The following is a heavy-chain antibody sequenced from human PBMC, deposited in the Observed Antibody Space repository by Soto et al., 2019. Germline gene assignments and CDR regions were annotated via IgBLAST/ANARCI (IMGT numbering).Heavy chain of an antibody. D-gene: IGHD3-22*01. J-gene: IGHJ3*02. CDR2: IIPIFGTA. CDR3: ARARSEYYYDSSGSRFDI. Sequence: GASVKVSCKASGGTFSSYAISWVRQAPGQGLEWMGGIIPIFGTANYAQKFQGRVTITADESTSTAYMELSSLRSEDTAVYYCARARSEYYYDSSGSRFDIWGQGTMVTV. CDR1: GGTFSSYA. V-gene: IGHV1-69*13.